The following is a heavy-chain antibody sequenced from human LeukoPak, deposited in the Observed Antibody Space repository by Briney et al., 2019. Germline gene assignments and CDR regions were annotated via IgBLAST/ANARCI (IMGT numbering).Heavy chain of an antibody. D-gene: IGHD3-10*01. CDR1: GGSFSGLY. J-gene: IGHJ5*02. Sequence: PSETLSLTCTVYGGSFSGLYWSWIRQPPGKGLEWIGEINHSGSTNYNPSLQSRVTISVDTSKNQFSLNLISVTAADTAVYYCARGQRRLPMDRGVGTQIWFDPWGQGTLVTVSS. V-gene: IGHV4-34*01. CDR3: ARGQRRLPMDRGVGTQIWFDP. CDR2: INHSGST.